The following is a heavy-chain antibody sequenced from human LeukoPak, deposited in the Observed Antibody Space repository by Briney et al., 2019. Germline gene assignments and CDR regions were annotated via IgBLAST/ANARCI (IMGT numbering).Heavy chain of an antibody. V-gene: IGHV4-39*02. CDR1: GGSISSSSYY. Sequence: SETLSLTCTVSGGSISSSSYYWGWIRQPPGKGLEWIGSIYYSGSAYYNPSLKSRVTISVDTSKNQFSPKLSSVTAADTAVYYCAREWRFLEWLSAGRYFDYWGQGTLVTVSS. CDR2: IYYSGSA. D-gene: IGHD3-3*01. CDR3: AREWRFLEWLSAGRYFDY. J-gene: IGHJ4*02.